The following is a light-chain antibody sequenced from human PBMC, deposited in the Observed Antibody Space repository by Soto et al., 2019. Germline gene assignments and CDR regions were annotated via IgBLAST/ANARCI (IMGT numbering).Light chain of an antibody. CDR3: QQYGSLPIT. J-gene: IGKJ5*01. V-gene: IGKV1-33*01. CDR1: QDIGDS. Sequence: DIQMTQSPSSLSASVGARVTISCQASQDIGDSLNWYQQKEGRTPKLLIYDSLHLEPGVPSRFSGSRSWTRFSLTISSMQPEDVATYFCQQYGSLPITFGQGTQL. CDR2: DSL.